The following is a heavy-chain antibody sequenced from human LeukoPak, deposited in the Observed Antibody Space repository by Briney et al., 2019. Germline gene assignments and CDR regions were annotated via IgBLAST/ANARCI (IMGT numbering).Heavy chain of an antibody. V-gene: IGHV1-46*01. CDR2: INPRDRGT. CDR3: ARCGPFNGGPSEYYFDY. Sequence: ASVKVSCKASGYSFTTYYIHWVRQAPGQGLEWMGIINPRDRGTIYAQKFQGRVTMTRDMSTSTVYMELSSLRSEDTAVYYCARCGPFNGGPSEYYFDYWGQGTLVTVSS. D-gene: IGHD4-23*01. J-gene: IGHJ4*02. CDR1: GYSFTTYY.